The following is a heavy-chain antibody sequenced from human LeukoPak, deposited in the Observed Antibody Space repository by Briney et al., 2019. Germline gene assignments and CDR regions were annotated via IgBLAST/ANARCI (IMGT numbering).Heavy chain of an antibody. Sequence: GGSLRLSCAASGFTFSGYWLHWVRQPPGKGPVWVSRITGDGSSTTYADSVKGRFTISRDNAKNTLYLQMISLRAEDTAVYYCARDTGWYFDLWGRGTLVTASS. V-gene: IGHV3-74*01. CDR1: GFTFSGYW. CDR3: ARDTGWYFDL. J-gene: IGHJ2*01. D-gene: IGHD4-17*01. CDR2: ITGDGSST.